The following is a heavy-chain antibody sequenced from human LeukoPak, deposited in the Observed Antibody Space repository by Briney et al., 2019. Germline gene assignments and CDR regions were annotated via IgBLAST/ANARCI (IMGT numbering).Heavy chain of an antibody. D-gene: IGHD3-22*01. CDR1: GFTFSTSG. CDR3: ARARGVSTGYRPIDY. CDR2: IWYDGSNK. J-gene: IGHJ4*02. Sequence: PGGSPRLSCAASGFTFSTSGMHWVRQAPGKGLEWVAVIWYDGSNKHYAESVKGRFSISRDNSKSTLYLQMNSLRAEDTAVYYCARARGVSTGYRPIDYWGQGTLVTVSS. V-gene: IGHV3-33*01.